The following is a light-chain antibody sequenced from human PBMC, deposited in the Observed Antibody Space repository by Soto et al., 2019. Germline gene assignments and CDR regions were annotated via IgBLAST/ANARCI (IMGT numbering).Light chain of an antibody. J-gene: IGKJ5*01. Sequence: EMVLRQAPGALSLSPGERATLSCRASQSVSRSYLAWYQQKPGQAPRLLIYGASSRATGIPDRFSGSGSGTDFTLTISRLEPEDFPVYYCQQYGSSPFTFGQGTRLEIK. CDR3: QQYGSSPFT. V-gene: IGKV3-20*01. CDR2: GAS. CDR1: QSVSRSY.